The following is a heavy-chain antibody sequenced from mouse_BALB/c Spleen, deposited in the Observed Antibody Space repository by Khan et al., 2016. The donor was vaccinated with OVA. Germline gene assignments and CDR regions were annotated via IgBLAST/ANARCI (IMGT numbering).Heavy chain of an antibody. CDR1: GFTFSSYA. CDR3: ARLYAMDY. Sequence: EVMLVESGGGLVKPGGSLKLSCAASGFTFSSYAMSWVRQTPEKRLEWVATISSGGSDTYYPDSVKGRFTISRDNANNTLYLQMSRLRSEDTAMYYCARLYAMDYWGQGTSVTVSS. V-gene: IGHV5-9-1*01. CDR2: ISSGGSDT. J-gene: IGHJ4*01.